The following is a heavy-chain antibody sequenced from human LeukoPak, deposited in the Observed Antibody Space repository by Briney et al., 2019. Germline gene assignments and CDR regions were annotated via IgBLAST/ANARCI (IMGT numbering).Heavy chain of an antibody. Sequence: GGSLRLSCAASGFTFNTYAMSWVRQAPGKGLEWVSGIRGSDYTTYYADSVKGRFTTSRDNSKNTLYLQVNSLRAEDTAVYYCAKEKHYGDPATFDYWGQGTLVTVSS. D-gene: IGHD4-17*01. CDR3: AKEKHYGDPATFDY. J-gene: IGHJ4*02. CDR1: GFTFNTYA. CDR2: IRGSDYTT. V-gene: IGHV3-23*01.